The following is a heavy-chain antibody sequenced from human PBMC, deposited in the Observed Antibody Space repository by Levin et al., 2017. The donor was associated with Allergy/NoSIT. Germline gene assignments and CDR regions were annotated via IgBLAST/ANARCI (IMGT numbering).Heavy chain of an antibody. CDR1: GFTFSSYA. V-gene: IGHV3-23*01. D-gene: IGHD3-10*01. CDR2: ISGSGGST. J-gene: IGHJ6*02. CDR3: AKPLSPRVRGVMYYNGMDV. Sequence: GGSLRLSCAASGFTFSSYAMSWVRQAPGKGLEWVSAISGSGGSTYYADSVKGRFTISRDNSKNTLYLQMNSLRAEDTAVYYCAKPLSPRVRGVMYYNGMDVWGQGTTVTVSS.